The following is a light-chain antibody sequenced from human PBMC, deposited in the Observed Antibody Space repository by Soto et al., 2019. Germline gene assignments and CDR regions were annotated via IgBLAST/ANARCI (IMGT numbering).Light chain of an antibody. V-gene: IGKV3-15*01. Sequence: EIVMTQSPATLSVSPGERATLSCRASQSVSSNLAWYQQKPGQAPRVLIYGASTRATGIPARFSGSGSGTQFTLTIGRLQSEDFAVYYCKQYNNWPPWTFGQGTKVEIK. CDR3: KQYNNWPPWT. CDR1: QSVSSN. CDR2: GAS. J-gene: IGKJ1*01.